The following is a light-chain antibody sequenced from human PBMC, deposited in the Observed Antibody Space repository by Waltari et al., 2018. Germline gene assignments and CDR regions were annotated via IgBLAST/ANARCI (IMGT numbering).Light chain of an antibody. CDR1: SSDVGGYNY. V-gene: IGLV2-14*03. J-gene: IGLJ2*01. Sequence: QSALTQPASVSGSPGQSITISCTGPSSDVGGYNYVSWYQQHPVKATTLMIYDVSNRPSGVSNRFSGSKAGNTASLTISGLQAEDEADYYCSSYTSSSPVVFGGGTKLTVL. CDR2: DVS. CDR3: SSYTSSSPVV.